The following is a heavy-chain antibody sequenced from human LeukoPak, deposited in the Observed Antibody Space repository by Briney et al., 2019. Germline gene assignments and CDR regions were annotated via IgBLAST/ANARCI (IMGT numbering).Heavy chain of an antibody. CDR2: INPSGGST. Sequence: ASVKVSCKASGYTFTSYYMHWVRQAPGQGLEWMGIINPSGGSTSYAQKFQGRVTMTRDMSTSTVYMELSSLRSEDTAMYYCATVKSRDRGSYGSGSEYYYYYMDVWGKGTTVTVSS. CDR3: ATVKSRDRGSYGSGSEYYYYYMDV. D-gene: IGHD3-10*01. CDR1: GYTFTSYY. V-gene: IGHV1-46*01. J-gene: IGHJ6*03.